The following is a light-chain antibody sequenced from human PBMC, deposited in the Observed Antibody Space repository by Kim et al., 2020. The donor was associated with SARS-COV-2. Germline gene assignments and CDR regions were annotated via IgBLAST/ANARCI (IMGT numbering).Light chain of an antibody. CDR3: QSPDSSGIWV. CDR1: ALPKHY. J-gene: IGLJ3*02. V-gene: IGLV3-25*03. CDR2: KDT. Sequence: SYELTQPPSVSVSPGQTARITCSGDALPKHYVYWYQQKPGQAPVQVTYKDTGRPSGIPERFSGSTSGTTVTLTINGVQAEDEADYYCQSPDSSGIWVFGGVTKLTVL.